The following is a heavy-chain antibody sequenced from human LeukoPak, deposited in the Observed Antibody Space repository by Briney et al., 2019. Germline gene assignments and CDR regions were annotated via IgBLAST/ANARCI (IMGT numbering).Heavy chain of an antibody. CDR3: ARPADYGGFEY. D-gene: IGHD4-17*01. Sequence: GGSLRLSCGAFGFTFSSYWMHWVRQAPGKGLVWVSRINNDGSSTTYADSVRGRFTISRDNAKNTLNLQMNSLRAEDTAVYYCARPADYGGFEYWGQGTLVTVSS. CDR1: GFTFSSYW. J-gene: IGHJ4*02. V-gene: IGHV3-74*01. CDR2: INNDGSST.